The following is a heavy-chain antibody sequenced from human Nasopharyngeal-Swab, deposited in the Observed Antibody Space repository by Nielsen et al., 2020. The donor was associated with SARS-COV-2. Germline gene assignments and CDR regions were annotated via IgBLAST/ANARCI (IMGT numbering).Heavy chain of an antibody. D-gene: IGHD3-22*01. Sequence: SLKISCAASGFTFDDYAMHWVRPAPGKGLEWVSGINWNGGRIGYADSVKGRFTISRDNAKKSLYLQMNSLRPEDTALYYCTKATSLYYYDSSGYRPWYCDYWGQGTLVTVSS. CDR2: INWNGGRI. V-gene: IGHV3-9*01. CDR1: GFTFDDYA. J-gene: IGHJ4*02. CDR3: TKATSLYYYDSSGYRPWYCDY.